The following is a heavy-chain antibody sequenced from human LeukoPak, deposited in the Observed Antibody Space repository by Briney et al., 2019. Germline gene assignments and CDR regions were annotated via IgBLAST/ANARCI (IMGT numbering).Heavy chain of an antibody. V-gene: IGHV4-34*01. CDR1: GGSFSGYY. CDR3: ARDHASNDYGVTRAFDY. J-gene: IGHJ4*02. Sequence: PSGTLSLTCAVYGGSFSGYYWSWIRQPPGKGLEWIGEINHSGSTNYNPSLKSRVTISVDTSKNQFSLKLSSVTAADTAVYYCARDHASNDYGVTRAFDYWGQGTLVTVSS. D-gene: IGHD4-17*01. CDR2: INHSGST.